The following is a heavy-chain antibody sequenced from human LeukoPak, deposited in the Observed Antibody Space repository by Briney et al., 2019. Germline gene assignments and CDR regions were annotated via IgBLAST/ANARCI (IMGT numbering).Heavy chain of an antibody. Sequence: SVKVSCKAFGGTFSSYAISWVRQAPGQGLEWMGGIIPIFGTANYAQKFQGRVTITADESTSTAYMELSSLRSEDTAVYYCAKPYYGSGAFDYWGQGTLVTVSS. CDR2: IIPIFGTA. J-gene: IGHJ4*02. D-gene: IGHD3-10*01. CDR1: GGTFSSYA. CDR3: AKPYYGSGAFDY. V-gene: IGHV1-69*01.